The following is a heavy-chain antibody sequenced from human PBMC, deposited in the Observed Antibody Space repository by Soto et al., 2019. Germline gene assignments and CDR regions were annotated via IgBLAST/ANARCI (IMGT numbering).Heavy chain of an antibody. CDR1: GFTFSTYT. D-gene: IGHD6-19*01. Sequence: EVQLLESEGGLVQPGGSLRLSCAASGFTFSTYTMSWVRQAPGKGMECVSAISGTGGSSSYTDSVKGRFTISRDNSKNTLSLQMDSLRAEDTARYYCAKRAVAGRNWYFDLWGRGTLVTVSS. V-gene: IGHV3-23*01. CDR3: AKRAVAGRNWYFDL. J-gene: IGHJ2*01. CDR2: ISGTGGSS.